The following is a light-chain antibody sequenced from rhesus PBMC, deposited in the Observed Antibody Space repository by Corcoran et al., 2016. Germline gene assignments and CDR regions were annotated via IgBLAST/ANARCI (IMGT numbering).Light chain of an antibody. V-gene: IGKV1-22*01. CDR1: QSISSW. J-gene: IGKJ2*01. CDR3: LQYSSSPYS. CDR2: KAS. Sequence: DIQMTQSPSSLSASVGDTVTITCRASQSISSWLEWYQQKPGKAPKLLIYKASSLQSGVPSRFSGSGSGTDFTLTISSLQPEDFATYYCLQYSSSPYSFGQGTKVEIK.